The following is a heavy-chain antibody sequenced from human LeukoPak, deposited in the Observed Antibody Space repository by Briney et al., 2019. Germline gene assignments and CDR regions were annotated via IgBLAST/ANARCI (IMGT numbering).Heavy chain of an antibody. D-gene: IGHD3-9*01. CDR1: GVSISSGSNY. V-gene: IGHV4-39*07. CDR2: IYSSGST. CDR3: AREKKDVLRYFDWTMYYFDY. J-gene: IGHJ4*02. Sequence: SETLSLTCSVSGVSISSGSNYWGWIRQPPGKTLEWIGSIYSSGSTYYNPSLKSRVIILIDTAKNQFSLKLSSVTAADTAVYYCAREKKDVLRYFDWTMYYFDYWGQGTLVTVSS.